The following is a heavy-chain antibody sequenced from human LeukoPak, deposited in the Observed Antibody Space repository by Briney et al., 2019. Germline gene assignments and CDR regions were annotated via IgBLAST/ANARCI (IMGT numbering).Heavy chain of an antibody. CDR2: ISWNSGSI. CDR3: ARDTLCSSSCFDY. D-gene: IGHD6-6*01. J-gene: IGHJ4*02. V-gene: IGHV3-9*01. Sequence: PGGSLRLSCAASGFTFDDYAMHWVRHAPGKGLEWVSHISWNSGSIGYADSVKGRFTISRDNAKNSLYLQMYSVRDEKTALYYSARDTLCSSSCFDYWGQGTLVTVSS. CDR1: GFTFDDYA.